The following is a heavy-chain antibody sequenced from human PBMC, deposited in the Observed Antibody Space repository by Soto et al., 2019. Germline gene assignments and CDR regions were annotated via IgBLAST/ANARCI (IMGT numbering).Heavy chain of an antibody. V-gene: IGHV1-18*01. CDR3: AREGVALYYYYGMDG. CDR1: GYTFTRSG. CDR2: ISTYNGDT. D-gene: IGHD5-12*01. J-gene: IGHJ6*02. Sequence: QVQLVQSGAEVKKPGASVKVSCKASGYTFTRSGISWVRQAPGQGLEWMGWISTYNGDTNYAQTFQGRVTMTTDTSTSTVHMEVRSLRSDDTAVYYCAREGVALYYYYGMDGWGQGTPVTVSS.